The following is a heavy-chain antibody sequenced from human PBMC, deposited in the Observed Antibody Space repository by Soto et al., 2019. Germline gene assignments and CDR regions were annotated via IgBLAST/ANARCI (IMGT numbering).Heavy chain of an antibody. V-gene: IGHV3-7*03. D-gene: IGHD4-17*01. CDR3: VRGYSDYTDYFDY. Sequence: EVQLVESGGGLVQPGGSLRLSCTTSGFSFSSFWMIWVRQAPGRGLEWVAIIKQDGSEKHYVDSVKGGFTVSRDNAEKSLYLQMDSLRPDDTAVYYCVRGYSDYTDYFDYWGQGALVTVSS. CDR2: IKQDGSEK. J-gene: IGHJ4*02. CDR1: GFSFSSFW.